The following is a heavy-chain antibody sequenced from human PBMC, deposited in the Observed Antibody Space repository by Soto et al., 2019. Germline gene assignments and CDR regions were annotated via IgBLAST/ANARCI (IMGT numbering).Heavy chain of an antibody. CDR2: IWYDGSNK. CDR1: GFTFSSYG. D-gene: IGHD6-13*01. J-gene: IGHJ4*02. CDR3: ARVAVSSSWYCYDY. Sequence: GGSLRLSCAASGFTFSSYGMHWVRQAPGKGLEWVAVIWYDGSNKYYADSVKGRFTISRDNSKNTLYLQMNSLRAEDTAVYYCARVAVSSSWYCYDYWGQGTLVTVSS. V-gene: IGHV3-33*01.